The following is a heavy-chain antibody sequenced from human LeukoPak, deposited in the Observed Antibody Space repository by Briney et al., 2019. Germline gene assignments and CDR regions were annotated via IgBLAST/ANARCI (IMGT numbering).Heavy chain of an antibody. Sequence: GGSLRLSCAASGFTFSSYAMCWVRQAPGKGLEWVSSFSGTDGRTYYADSVKGRFTISRDNSKNTLYLQMNSLRAEDTAVYFCASGYSYGYYWGQGTLVTVSS. CDR1: GFTFSSYA. J-gene: IGHJ4*02. V-gene: IGHV3-23*01. D-gene: IGHD5-18*01. CDR3: ASGYSYGYY. CDR2: FSGTDGRT.